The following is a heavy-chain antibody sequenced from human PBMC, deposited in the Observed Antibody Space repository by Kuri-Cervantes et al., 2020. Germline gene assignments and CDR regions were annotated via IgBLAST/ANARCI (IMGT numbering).Heavy chain of an antibody. CDR3: AKGHGGSSSGWYVGID. V-gene: IGHV3-11*01. CDR2: ISSSSSTI. CDR1: GFTFSDYY. Sequence: GGSLRLSCAASGFTFSDYYMSWIRQAPGKGLEWVSYISSSSSTIYYVDSVKGRFTISRDNSKNTLYLQMNSLRAEDTAVYYCAKGHGGSSSGWYVGIDWGQGTLVTVSS. J-gene: IGHJ4*02. D-gene: IGHD6-19*01.